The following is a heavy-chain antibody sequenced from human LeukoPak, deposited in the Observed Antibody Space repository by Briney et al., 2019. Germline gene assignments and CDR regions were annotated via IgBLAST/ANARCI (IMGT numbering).Heavy chain of an antibody. D-gene: IGHD3-22*01. CDR2: ISGSGGST. CDR3: AKQTLWGYYDY. CDR1: GFTFSSYP. Sequence: GGSLRLSCAASGFTFSSYPMSWVRQAPGKGLEWVSDISGSGGSTYYADSVKGRFTISRENSKNTLYLQMNSLRAEDTAVYYCAKQTLWGYYDYWGQGTLVTVSS. V-gene: IGHV3-23*01. J-gene: IGHJ4*02.